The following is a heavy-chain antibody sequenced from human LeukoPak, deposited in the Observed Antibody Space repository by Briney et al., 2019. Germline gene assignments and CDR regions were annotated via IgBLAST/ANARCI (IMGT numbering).Heavy chain of an antibody. D-gene: IGHD3-10*01. CDR2: IWHDGSHK. J-gene: IGHJ4*02. Sequence: GSLRLSCAASGFAFNTYAMHWVRQAPGQGLEWVALIWHDGSHKFYSNSVRGQFTISRDNSKNTVSLQMNNLRPEDTAVYYCAREIFGSGSYPDSWGQGTLVTVSS. V-gene: IGHV3-33*01. CDR1: GFAFNTYA. CDR3: AREIFGSGSYPDS.